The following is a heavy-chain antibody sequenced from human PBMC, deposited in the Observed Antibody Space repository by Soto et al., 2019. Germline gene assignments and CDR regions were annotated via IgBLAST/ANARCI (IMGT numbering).Heavy chain of an antibody. D-gene: IGHD6-19*01. CDR3: ARVIGGWYEHDY. J-gene: IGHJ4*02. CDR1: GGSISSYF. Sequence: QVQLQESGPGLVKPSETLSLTCTVSGGSISSYFWSWIRQLPGKGLEWIGYIYYSGSTNYNPSLKSGVIISVDTSKNQFSLKLTSVTAADTAVYYCARVIGGWYEHDYWGQGTLVTVSS. V-gene: IGHV4-59*01. CDR2: IYYSGST.